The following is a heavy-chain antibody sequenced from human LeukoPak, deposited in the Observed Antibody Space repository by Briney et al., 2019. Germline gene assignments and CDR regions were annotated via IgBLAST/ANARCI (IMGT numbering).Heavy chain of an antibody. D-gene: IGHD2-2*01. V-gene: IGHV5-51*01. J-gene: IGHJ4*02. Sequence: GGSPETYLQGSGYRLTNYLIDLVRPMPGRGLELMGINYPGDSNTRYSPSFQGQVTISGDRSISTAYLQWSSLKASDTAMYYCARGRYCTSTSCSHFDYWGQGTLVTVSS. CDR1: GYRLTNYL. CDR3: ARGRYCTSTSCSHFDY. CDR2: NYPGDSNT.